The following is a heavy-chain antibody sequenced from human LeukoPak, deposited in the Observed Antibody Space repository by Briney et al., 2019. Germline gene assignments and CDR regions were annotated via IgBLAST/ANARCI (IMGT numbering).Heavy chain of an antibody. V-gene: IGHV3-23*01. CDR2: ISGSGGST. CDR3: VRDNPRCCGVVPANIDDY. Sequence: GGSLRLSCAASGFTFSSYAMSWVRQAPGKGLEWVSAISGSGGSTYYADSVKGRFTFSRDNVKNSLYLQMNSLRAEDTAVYYCVRDNPRCCGVVPANIDDYWGQGTLVTVSS. CDR1: GFTFSSYA. D-gene: IGHD2-15*01. J-gene: IGHJ4*02.